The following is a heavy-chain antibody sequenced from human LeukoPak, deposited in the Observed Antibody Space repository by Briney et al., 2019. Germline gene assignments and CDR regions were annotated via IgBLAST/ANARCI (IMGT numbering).Heavy chain of an antibody. J-gene: IGHJ4*02. CDR1: GFNFSISY. CDR3: ARGGTVITLYYDS. V-gene: IGHV3-7*01. D-gene: IGHD4-11*01. Sequence: GGSLRLSCAASGFNFSISYMMWVRQAPGEGLEWVAHIDPDGVDKNYVGSVKDRFIISRDNTKNSLFLQMNSLTAEDTAVYYCARGGTVITLYYDSWGQGTLVTVSS. CDR2: IDPDGVDK.